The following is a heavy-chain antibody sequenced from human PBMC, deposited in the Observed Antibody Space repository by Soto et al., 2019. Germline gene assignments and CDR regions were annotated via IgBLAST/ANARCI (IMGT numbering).Heavy chain of an antibody. Sequence: SETLSLTCTVSGGSISSGGYYWSWIRQHPGKGLEWIGYIYYSGSTYYNPSLKSRVTISVDTSKNQFSLKLSSVTAADTAVYYCARNPRGVIYYYMDVWGKGTTVTVSS. CDR2: IYYSGST. CDR3: ARNPRGVIYYYMDV. D-gene: IGHD3-10*01. J-gene: IGHJ6*03. CDR1: GGSISSGGYY. V-gene: IGHV4-31*03.